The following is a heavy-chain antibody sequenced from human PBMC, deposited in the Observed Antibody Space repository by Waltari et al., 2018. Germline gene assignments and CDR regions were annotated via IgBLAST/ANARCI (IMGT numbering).Heavy chain of an antibody. Sequence: QVQLQQWGAGLLKPSETLSLTCAVYGGSFSGYYWSWIRQPPGKGLEWIGEINHSGSTNYNPSLKSRVTISVDTSKNQFSLKLSSVTAADTAVYYCARPSALWFRESSDAFDIWGQGTMVTVSS. J-gene: IGHJ3*02. CDR1: GGSFSGYY. CDR3: ARPSALWFRESSDAFDI. V-gene: IGHV4-34*01. CDR2: INHSGST. D-gene: IGHD3-10*01.